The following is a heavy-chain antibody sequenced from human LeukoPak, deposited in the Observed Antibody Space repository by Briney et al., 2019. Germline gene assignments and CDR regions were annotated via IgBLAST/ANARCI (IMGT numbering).Heavy chain of an antibody. D-gene: IGHD2-2*01. Sequence: GGSLRLSCAASGFSFSSYAMHWVRQAPGKGLEWVTVISFDGSHKYYADSVKGRFTISRDNSKNTLYLQMNSLRAEDTAVYYCARDPVIAGSLKYQFDYWGQGTLVTVSS. CDR3: ARDPVIAGSLKYQFDY. CDR1: GFSFSSYA. J-gene: IGHJ4*02. CDR2: ISFDGSHK. V-gene: IGHV3-30-3*01.